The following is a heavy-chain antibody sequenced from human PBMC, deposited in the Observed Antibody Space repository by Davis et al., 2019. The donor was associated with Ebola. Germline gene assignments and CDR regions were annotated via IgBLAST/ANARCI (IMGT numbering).Heavy chain of an antibody. V-gene: IGHV3-30-3*01. D-gene: IGHD3-3*01. CDR1: GFTFSSYA. CDR2: ISYDGSIK. Sequence: GESLKISCAASGFTFSSYAMHWVRQAPGKGLEWVAVISYDGSIKYYADSVKGRFTISRDNSKNTLYLQMNSLRAEDTAVYYCARVPRFLEWLFGEIFDYWGQGTLVTVSS. J-gene: IGHJ4*02. CDR3: ARVPRFLEWLFGEIFDY.